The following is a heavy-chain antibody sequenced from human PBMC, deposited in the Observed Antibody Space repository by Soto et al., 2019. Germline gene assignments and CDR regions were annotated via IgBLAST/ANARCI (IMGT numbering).Heavy chain of an antibody. V-gene: IGHV3-74*01. CDR2: ITNDAKSA. D-gene: IGHD3-3*01. CDR3: ARDIWCGPDV. Sequence: VQLVESGGGLVQPGGSLRLSCAASGFTFSSYWMQWVRQTPGKGLVWVGRITNDAKSAYYADSVKGRFTISRDNAKHTLYLQMNGLRDDDTSVFSCARDIWCGPDVWGKGTTVIVT. CDR1: GFTFSSYW. J-gene: IGHJ6*03.